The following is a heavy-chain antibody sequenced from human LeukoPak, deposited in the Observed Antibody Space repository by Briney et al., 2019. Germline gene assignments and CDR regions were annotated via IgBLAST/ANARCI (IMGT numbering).Heavy chain of an antibody. V-gene: IGHV1-69*13. Sequence: SVKVSCKASGGTFSSDAISWVRQAPGQGLEWMGGIIPIFGTANYAQKFQGRVTITADESTSTAYMELSSLRSEDTAVYYCARAQDMVRGVTSVYYYYYMDVWGKGTTVTVSS. CDR2: IIPIFGTA. CDR1: GGTFSSDA. D-gene: IGHD3-10*01. CDR3: ARAQDMVRGVTSVYYYYYMDV. J-gene: IGHJ6*03.